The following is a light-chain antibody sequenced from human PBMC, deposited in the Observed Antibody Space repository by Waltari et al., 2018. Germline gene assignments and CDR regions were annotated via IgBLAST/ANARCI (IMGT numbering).Light chain of an antibody. CDR3: AAWDDSLNAWV. CDR2: RNN. Sequence: QSVLTQPPSASGTPGQRVTISCSGSSSNIGSNPVTWYQQLPGTAPKLLIYRNNQRPSGVPTLVSGSKSGTSASLAISGLQSEDEADYYCAAWDDSLNAWVFGGGTKLTVL. J-gene: IGLJ3*02. CDR1: SSNIGSNP. V-gene: IGLV1-44*01.